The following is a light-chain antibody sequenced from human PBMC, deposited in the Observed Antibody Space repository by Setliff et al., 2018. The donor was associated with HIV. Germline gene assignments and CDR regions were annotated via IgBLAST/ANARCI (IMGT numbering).Light chain of an antibody. J-gene: IGLJ1*01. V-gene: IGLV2-14*01. Sequence: QSVLTQPASVSGSPGQSITISCTGASSDVGGYNYVSWYQQNPGKAPKLMIYEVINRPSGVSNRFAASKSGNTASLTISVLQAEDEADYYCSSYAGSSTYVFGTGTKVTVL. CDR2: EVI. CDR3: SSYAGSSTYV. CDR1: SSDVGGYNY.